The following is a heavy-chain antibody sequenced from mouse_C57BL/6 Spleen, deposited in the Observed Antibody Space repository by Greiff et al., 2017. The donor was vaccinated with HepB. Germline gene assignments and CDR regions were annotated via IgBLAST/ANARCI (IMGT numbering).Heavy chain of an antibody. V-gene: IGHV1-39*01. Sequence: VQLQQPGAELVKPGASVKLSCKASGYSFTDYNMNWVKQSNGKSLEWIGVINPNYGTTSYNQKFKGKATLTVDESSSTAYMQLNSLTSEDSAVYYCARGRLRLYARDYWGQGTSVTVSS. CDR1: GYSFTDYN. D-gene: IGHD2-4*01. J-gene: IGHJ4*01. CDR3: ARGRLRLYARDY. CDR2: INPNYGTT.